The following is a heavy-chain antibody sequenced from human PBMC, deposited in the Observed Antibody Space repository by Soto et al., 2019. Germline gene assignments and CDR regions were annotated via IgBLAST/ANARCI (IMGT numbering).Heavy chain of an antibody. D-gene: IGHD3-10*01. V-gene: IGHV1-69*02. CDR2: IIPILGIA. J-gene: IGHJ2*01. Sequence: QVQLVQSGAEVKKPGSSVKVSCKASGGTFSSYTISWVRQAPGQGLEWMGRIIPILGIANYAQKFQGRVTITADKSTSTAYMELRSLRAEDTAVYYCARAPYGSGGYYLEGRGYWYFDLWGRGTLVTVSS. CDR3: ARAPYGSGGYYLEGRGYWYFDL. CDR1: GGTFSSYT.